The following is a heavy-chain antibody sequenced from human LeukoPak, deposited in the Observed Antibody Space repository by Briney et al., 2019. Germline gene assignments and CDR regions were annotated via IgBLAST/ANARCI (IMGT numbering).Heavy chain of an antibody. J-gene: IGHJ6*03. Sequence: GGSLRLSCAASGFTFSNAWMSWVRQAPGKGLEWVGRIKSKTDGGTTDYAAPVKGRVTISRDDSKNTLYLQMNSLKTEDTAVYYCATDRGDYGSGSYEIYYYYMDVWGKGTTVTVSS. CDR1: GFTFSNAW. D-gene: IGHD3-10*01. CDR3: ATDRGDYGSGSYEIYYYYMDV. CDR2: IKSKTDGGTT. V-gene: IGHV3-15*01.